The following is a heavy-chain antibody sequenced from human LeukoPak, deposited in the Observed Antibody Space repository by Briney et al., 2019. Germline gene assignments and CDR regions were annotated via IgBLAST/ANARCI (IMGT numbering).Heavy chain of an antibody. CDR1: GFTFSSYA. Sequence: GRSLRLSCAASGFTFSSYAMHWVRQAPGKGLEWVAVISYDGSNKYYADSVKGRFTISRDNSKNTLYLQMNSLRAEDTAVYYCAKDLEKWLQSIDYWGQGTLVTVSS. CDR3: AKDLEKWLQSIDY. D-gene: IGHD5-24*01. CDR2: ISYDGSNK. J-gene: IGHJ4*02. V-gene: IGHV3-30*04.